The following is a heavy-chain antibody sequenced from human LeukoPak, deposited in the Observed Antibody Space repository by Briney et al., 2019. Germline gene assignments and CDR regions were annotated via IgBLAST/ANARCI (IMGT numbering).Heavy chain of an antibody. D-gene: IGHD3-10*01. CDR3: VSSLSGHWFDP. CDR1: GGSISSGDYY. CDR2: IYYSGST. V-gene: IGHV4-30-4*01. J-gene: IGHJ5*02. Sequence: PSETLSLTCTVSGGSISSGDYYWSWIRQPPGKGLEWIGYIYYSGSTYCNPSLKSRVTISVDTSKNQFSLKLSSVTAADTAVYYCVSSLSGHWFDPWGQGTLATVSS.